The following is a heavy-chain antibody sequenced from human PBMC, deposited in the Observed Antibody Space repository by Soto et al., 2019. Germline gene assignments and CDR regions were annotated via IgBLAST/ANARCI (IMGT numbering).Heavy chain of an antibody. CDR3: AKDLQSYGDYDYYCYGMDV. D-gene: IGHD4-17*01. CDR1: GFTFSTYG. V-gene: IGHV3-30*18. J-gene: IGHJ6*02. Sequence: QVQLVESGGGEVQPGRSLTISCAASGFTFSTYGMHWVRQTPGKGLEWVAGISDDGTNKFYADSVKGRFTISRDNFKNTLTQQMNSLRDDDTAVYSCAKDLQSYGDYDYYCYGMDVWGLGTRVTVSS. CDR2: ISDDGTNK.